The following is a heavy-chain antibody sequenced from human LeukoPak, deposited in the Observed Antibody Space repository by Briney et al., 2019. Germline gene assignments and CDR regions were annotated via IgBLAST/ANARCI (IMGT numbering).Heavy chain of an antibody. CDR2: ISGSGGST. CDR1: GFTFSSYA. CDR3: AKAPVGYCSGGSCYWDY. J-gene: IGHJ4*02. Sequence: PGGSLRLSCAASGFTFSSYAVSWVRQAPGKGLEWVSAISGSGGSTYYADSVKGRFTISRDNSKNTLYLQMNSLRAEDTAVYYCAKAPVGYCSGGSCYWDYWGQGTLVTVSS. V-gene: IGHV3-23*01. D-gene: IGHD2-15*01.